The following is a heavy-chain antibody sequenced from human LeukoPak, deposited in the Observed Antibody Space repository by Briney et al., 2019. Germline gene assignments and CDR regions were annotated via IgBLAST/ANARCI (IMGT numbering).Heavy chain of an antibody. CDR1: GFTFSNYA. J-gene: IGHJ4*02. D-gene: IGHD4-23*01. V-gene: IGHV3-23*01. CDR3: AKERSLNGGYSDGYFDH. CDR2: ISNSGSNT. Sequence: PGGSLRLSCVASGFTFSNYAMSWVRQTPGKGLEWVSVISNSGSNTYYADSVKGRFTISRDNSKNTLYLQMNSLRTEDTALYHCAKERSLNGGYSDGYFDHWAREPWSPSPQ.